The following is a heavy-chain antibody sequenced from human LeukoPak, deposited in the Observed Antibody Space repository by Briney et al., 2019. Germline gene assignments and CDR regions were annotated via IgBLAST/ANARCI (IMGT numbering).Heavy chain of an antibody. J-gene: IGHJ4*02. Sequence: PGGSLRLSCVASGFTFSSHGMHWVRQAPGKGLEWVAVIWYDGSEKYYADSVKGRFIISRDNSKNMLYLQMNSLRADDTAVYYCARGHTPPIDYWGQGTLVTVSS. CDR1: GFTFSSHG. CDR3: ARGHTPPIDY. D-gene: IGHD2-15*01. V-gene: IGHV3-33*01. CDR2: IWYDGSEK.